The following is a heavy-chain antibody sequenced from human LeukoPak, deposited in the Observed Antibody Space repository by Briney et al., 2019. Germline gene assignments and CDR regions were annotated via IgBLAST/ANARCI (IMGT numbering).Heavy chain of an antibody. CDR3: AKNTYYYDSSGYGDYYYMDV. CDR2: ISGSGGST. J-gene: IGHJ6*03. CDR1: GFTFDDYA. Sequence: NPGRSLRLSCAASGFTFDDYAMHWVRQAPGKGLEWVSAISGSGGSTYYADSVKGRFTISRDNSKNTLYLQMNSLRAEDTAVYYCAKNTYYYDSSGYGDYYYMDVWGKGTTVTVSS. V-gene: IGHV3-23*01. D-gene: IGHD3-22*01.